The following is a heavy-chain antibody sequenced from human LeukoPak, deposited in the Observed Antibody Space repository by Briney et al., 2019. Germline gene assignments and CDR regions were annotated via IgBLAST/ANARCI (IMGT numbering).Heavy chain of an antibody. Sequence: SETLSLTCTVSGGSISSYYWSWIRQPPGKGLEWIGYIYYSGSTNYNPSLKSRATISVDTSKNQFSLKLSSVTAADTAVYYCARFPIGYEDAFDIWGQGTMVTVSS. J-gene: IGHJ3*02. CDR3: ARFPIGYEDAFDI. D-gene: IGHD5-18*01. V-gene: IGHV4-59*01. CDR1: GGSISSYY. CDR2: IYYSGST.